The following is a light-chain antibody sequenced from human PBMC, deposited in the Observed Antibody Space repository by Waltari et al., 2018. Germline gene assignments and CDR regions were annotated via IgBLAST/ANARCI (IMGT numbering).Light chain of an antibody. V-gene: IGKV3-20*01. J-gene: IGKJ1*01. CDR2: GAS. CDR1: QSVSRS. Sequence: IVLTQSPGTLSLSPGERATLSCRASQSVSRSLAWYQQKPGQAPKLSIYGASTRATGIPDRFTGSGSGTDFSLTISSLEPEDFAIYFCQHYVRLPATFGQGTKVEIK. CDR3: QHYVRLPAT.